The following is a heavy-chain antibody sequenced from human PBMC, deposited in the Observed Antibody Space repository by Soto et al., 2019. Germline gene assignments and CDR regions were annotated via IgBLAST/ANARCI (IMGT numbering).Heavy chain of an antibody. D-gene: IGHD2-2*01. Sequence: EVQVVESGGDLVQPGGSLRLSCAPSGFTLPGYSMNWVRQAPGKGLEWVSYISSSSDTIYYADSVKGRFTISRDNAKNLLYLQMRGLRAEDTAVYSCARPSTFYAYWGQGTPVTV. V-gene: IGHV3-48*01. CDR2: ISSSSDTI. CDR1: GFTLPGYS. CDR3: ARPSTFYAY. J-gene: IGHJ4*02.